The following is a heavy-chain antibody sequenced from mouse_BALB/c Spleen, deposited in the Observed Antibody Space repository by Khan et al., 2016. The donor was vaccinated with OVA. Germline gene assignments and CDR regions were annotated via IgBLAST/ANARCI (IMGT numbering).Heavy chain of an antibody. J-gene: IGHJ3*01. CDR3: ARPITTGGFAY. D-gene: IGHD1-2*01. CDR1: GFNIKDTY. V-gene: IGHV14-3*02. Sequence: VQLKQSGTELVKPGASVKLSCTASGFNIKDTYMHWVKQRPEQGLEWIGRINPANGNIKYDPNFQGKATITADTSSNTAYPHLSSLTSEDTAVYYCARPITTGGFAYWGQGTLVTVSA. CDR2: INPANGNI.